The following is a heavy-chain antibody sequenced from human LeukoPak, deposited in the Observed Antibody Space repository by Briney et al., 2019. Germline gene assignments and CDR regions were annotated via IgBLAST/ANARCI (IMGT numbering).Heavy chain of an antibody. D-gene: IGHD3-22*01. V-gene: IGHV4-59*08. CDR1: GGSISSYY. CDR2: IYYTGNT. Sequence: TSETLSLTCTVSGGSISSYYWSWIRQPPGKGLEYIGYIYYTGNTNYNPSLKSRVTILVDTSKNQFSLKLSSVTAADTAVYYCARLYYFDSGTYYYAFDYWGQGTLVTVSS. CDR3: ARLYYFDSGTYYYAFDY. J-gene: IGHJ4*02.